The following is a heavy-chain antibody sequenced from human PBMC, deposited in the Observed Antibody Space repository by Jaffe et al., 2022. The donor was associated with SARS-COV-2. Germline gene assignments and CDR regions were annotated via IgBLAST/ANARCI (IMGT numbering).Heavy chain of an antibody. V-gene: IGHV3-23*01. D-gene: IGHD1-1*01. CDR1: GFTFSSFA. CDR2: ISGSGTNT. Sequence: EVQLLESGGGVIQPGGSLRLSCAASGFTFSSFAMSWVRQAPGKGLEWVSSISGSGTNTYYADSVKGRFTISRDNSKNTLYLQMNSLRAEDTAVYYCAKDITTGTTGWFDPWGQGTLVTVSS. CDR3: AKDITTGTTGWFDP. J-gene: IGHJ5*02.